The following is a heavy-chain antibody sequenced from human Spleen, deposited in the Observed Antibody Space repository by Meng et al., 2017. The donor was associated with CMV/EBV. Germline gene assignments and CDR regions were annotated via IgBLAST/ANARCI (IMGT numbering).Heavy chain of an antibody. V-gene: IGHV1-46*01. Sequence: ASVKVSCKVSGHTLSDLSVHWVRQAPGQGLEWMGVINPSDGSTTYAQKLQGRVTMTRDTSTSTMYMDLSSLTFEDTAVYYCARDRGAARDLGSWGQGTLVTVSS. CDR2: INPSDGST. J-gene: IGHJ5*02. CDR1: GHTLSDLS. CDR3: ARDRGAARDLGS. D-gene: IGHD3-10*01.